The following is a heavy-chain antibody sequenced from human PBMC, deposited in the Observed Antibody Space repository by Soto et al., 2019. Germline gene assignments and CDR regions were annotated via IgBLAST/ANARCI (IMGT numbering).Heavy chain of an antibody. CDR1: GFPFSRFC. CDR2: ISSSSSYI. J-gene: IGHJ5*02. D-gene: IGHD5-18*01. V-gene: IGHV3-21*01. Sequence: GGSLRLSCAASGFPFSRFCMSWIRQAPGKGLEWVSSISSSSSYIYYADSVKGRFTISRDNAKNSLYLQMNSLRAEDTAVYYCARAYLVDTAMVTEPHWFDPWGQGTLVTVSS. CDR3: ARAYLVDTAMVTEPHWFDP.